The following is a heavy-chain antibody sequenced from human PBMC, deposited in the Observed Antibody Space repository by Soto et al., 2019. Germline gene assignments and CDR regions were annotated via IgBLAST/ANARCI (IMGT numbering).Heavy chain of an antibody. J-gene: IGHJ5*02. CDR3: ARDYFPKVGVVIIPVWFDP. V-gene: IGHV1-18*04. D-gene: IGHD3-3*01. CDR2: ISAYNGNT. Sequence: ASVKVSCKASGYTFTSYGISWVRQAPGQGLEWMGWISAYNGNTNYAQKLQGRVTMTTDTSTSTAYMELRSLRSDDTAVYYCARDYFPKVGVVIIPVWFDPWGQGTMVTVYS. CDR1: GYTFTSYG.